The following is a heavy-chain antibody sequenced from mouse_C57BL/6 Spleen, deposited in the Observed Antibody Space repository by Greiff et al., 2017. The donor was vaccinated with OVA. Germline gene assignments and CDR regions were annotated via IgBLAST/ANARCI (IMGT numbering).Heavy chain of an antibody. Sequence: QVQLKQSGPGLVQPSQSLSITCTVSGFSLTSYGVHWVRRSPGKGLEWLGVIWSGGSTDYNAAFISRLSISKDNSKSQVFFKRNRLQADYTAIYYWARNREGYYAMDYWGQGTSGTVSS. CDR2: IWSGGST. D-gene: IGHD3-3*01. CDR1: GFSLTSYG. V-gene: IGHV2-2*01. J-gene: IGHJ4*01. CDR3: ARNREGYYAMDY.